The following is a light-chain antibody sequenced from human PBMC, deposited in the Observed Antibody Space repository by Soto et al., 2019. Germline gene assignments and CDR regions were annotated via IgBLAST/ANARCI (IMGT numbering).Light chain of an antibody. Sequence: EIVLTQSPGTMSLSPGDRATLSCRASQSVSSSYLAWYQQKPGQAPRLLLSGASTRATDIPNRFSGSGSGTDFTLTISRLEPEDFAVYYCQQYGSSGLTFGGGTKVDIK. J-gene: IGKJ4*01. V-gene: IGKV3-20*01. CDR2: GAS. CDR3: QQYGSSGLT. CDR1: QSVSSSY.